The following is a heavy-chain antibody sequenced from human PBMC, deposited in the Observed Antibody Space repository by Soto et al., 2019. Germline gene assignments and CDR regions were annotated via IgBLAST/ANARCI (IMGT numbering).Heavy chain of an antibody. CDR3: ARGAGLQWLVHWFDP. Sequence: QVQLQQWGAGLLKPSETLSLTCAVYGGSFSGYYWSWIRQPPGKGLEWIGEINHSGSTNYNPPLKRRVTISVDTSKNQFSLKLSSVTAADTAVYYCARGAGLQWLVHWFDPWGQGTLVTVSS. CDR2: INHSGST. D-gene: IGHD6-19*01. V-gene: IGHV4-34*01. J-gene: IGHJ5*02. CDR1: GGSFSGYY.